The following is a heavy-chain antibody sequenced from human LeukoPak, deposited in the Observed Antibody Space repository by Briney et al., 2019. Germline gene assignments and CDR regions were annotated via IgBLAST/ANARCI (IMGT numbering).Heavy chain of an antibody. V-gene: IGHV3-23*01. J-gene: IGHJ4*02. Sequence: PGGSLRFSCAASGFTFSSYAMSWVRQAPGKGLEWVSAISGSGGSTYYADSVKGRFTISGDNSKNTLYLQMNSLRAEDTAVYYCAKEEAYQLLYNVDYWGQGTLVTVSS. CDR1: GFTFSSYA. CDR2: ISGSGGST. CDR3: AKEEAYQLLYNVDY. D-gene: IGHD2-2*02.